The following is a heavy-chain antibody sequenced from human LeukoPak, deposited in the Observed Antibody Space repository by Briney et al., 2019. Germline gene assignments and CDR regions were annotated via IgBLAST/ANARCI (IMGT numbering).Heavy chain of an antibody. V-gene: IGHV3-30*18. J-gene: IGHJ4*02. D-gene: IGHD2/OR15-2a*01. Sequence: GGSLRLYCAASGFTFSSYGMHWVRQAPGNGLEWVAVISYDGSNKYYADSVKGRFTISRDNSKNTLYLQMNSLRAEDTAVYYCAKIRDFPWTNGAFDYWGQGTLVTVSS. CDR2: ISYDGSNK. CDR1: GFTFSSYG. CDR3: AKIRDFPWTNGAFDY.